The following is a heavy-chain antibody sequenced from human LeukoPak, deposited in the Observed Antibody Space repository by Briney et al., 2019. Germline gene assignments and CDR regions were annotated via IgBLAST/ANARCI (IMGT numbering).Heavy chain of an antibody. Sequence: SETLSLTCTVSGGSLSTSSYYWGWIRRPPGKGLEWIGSIYYSGSTFYNPSLKSRVTIFVDTSRNQFSLKLSSVTAADTAVYYCARHSSVLPFDYWGQGTLVAVSS. V-gene: IGHV4-39*01. CDR3: ARHSSVLPFDY. J-gene: IGHJ4*02. D-gene: IGHD3-10*01. CDR2: IYYSGST. CDR1: GGSLSTSSYY.